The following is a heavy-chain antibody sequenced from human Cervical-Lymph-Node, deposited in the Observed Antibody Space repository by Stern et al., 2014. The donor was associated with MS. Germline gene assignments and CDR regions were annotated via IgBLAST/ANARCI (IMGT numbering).Heavy chain of an antibody. CDR2: IYGGGTT. V-gene: IGHV3-66*02. Sequence: EMQLVESGGGLVQPGGSLRLSCAASGFTVSSNYMSWVRQAPGKGLEWVSIIYGGGTTYYADSVKGRFTISRDNSKNTLYLQMNSLRAEDTAVYYCARFISPAFDIWGQGTMVTVSS. J-gene: IGHJ3*02. CDR1: GFTVSSNY. D-gene: IGHD2-21*01. CDR3: ARFISPAFDI.